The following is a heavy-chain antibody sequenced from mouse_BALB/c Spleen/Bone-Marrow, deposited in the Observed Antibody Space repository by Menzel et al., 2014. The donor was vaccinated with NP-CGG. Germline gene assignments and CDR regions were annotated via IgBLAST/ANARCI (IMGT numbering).Heavy chain of an antibody. D-gene: IGHD2-3*01. Sequence: VQLQQSGAELARPGASVKMSCRASGYTFTTYTIHWVRQRPGQGLEWIGYINPSGGYTNYNQKFKDKATLTVDKSSSTAYMHLSRLTSADAAVYYCSRRDEGYVCLDYGGQGTPLTVSS. CDR3: SRRDEGYVCLDY. V-gene: IGHV1-4*01. CDR1: GYTFTTYT. J-gene: IGHJ2*01. CDR2: INPSGGYT.